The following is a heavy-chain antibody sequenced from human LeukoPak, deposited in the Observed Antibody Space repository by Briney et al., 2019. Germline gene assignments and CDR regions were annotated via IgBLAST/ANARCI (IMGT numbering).Heavy chain of an antibody. Sequence: SETLSLTCTVSGGSISSTNYYWAWLRQPPGEGLEWIGSVYHSGIAYYTPSLKSRVSISVDTSKNQFSLKVTSVTAADTAVYYCAREWQYQFDYWGQGSLVTVSS. CDR2: VYHSGIA. CDR1: GGSISSTNYY. D-gene: IGHD4-11*01. J-gene: IGHJ4*02. V-gene: IGHV4-39*07. CDR3: AREWQYQFDY.